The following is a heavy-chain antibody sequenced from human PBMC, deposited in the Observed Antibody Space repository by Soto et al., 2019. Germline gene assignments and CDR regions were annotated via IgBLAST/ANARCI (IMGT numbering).Heavy chain of an antibody. CDR3: ARGYSSSWYFVDY. D-gene: IGHD6-13*01. CDR1: GYTLTELS. CDR2: FDPEDGET. V-gene: IGHV1-24*01. J-gene: IGHJ4*02. Sequence: ASVKVSCKVSGYTLTELSMHWVRQAPGKGLEWMGGFDPEDGETIYAQKFQGRVTMTEDTSTNTAYMELSSLRSDDTAVYYCARGYSSSWYFVDYWGQGTLVTVSS.